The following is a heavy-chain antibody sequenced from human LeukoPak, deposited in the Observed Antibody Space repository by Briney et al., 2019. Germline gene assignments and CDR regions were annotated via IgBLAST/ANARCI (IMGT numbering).Heavy chain of an antibody. J-gene: IGHJ5*02. D-gene: IGHD4-23*01. V-gene: IGHV1-24*01. CDR1: GYTLTELS. CDR3: ATQGAYGGNVNWFDP. CDR2: FDPEDGET. Sequence: ASVKVSCKASGYTLTELSMHWVRQAPGKGLEWMGGFDPEDGETIYAQKFQGRVTMTEDTSTDTAYMELSSLRSEDTAVYYCATQGAYGGNVNWFDPWGQGTLVTVSS.